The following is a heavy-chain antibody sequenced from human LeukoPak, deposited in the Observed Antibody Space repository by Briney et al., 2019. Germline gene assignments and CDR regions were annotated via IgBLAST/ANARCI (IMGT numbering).Heavy chain of an antibody. J-gene: IGHJ6*03. Sequence: GESLKISCKGSGYSFTSYWIGWVRQMPGKGLEWMGIIYPGDSDTKYSTSFQGQATISADKPISTASLQWSSLRASDTAMYYCARWLQEYYYMDVWGKRTTVTVSS. D-gene: IGHD5-24*01. CDR2: IYPGDSDT. CDR3: ARWLQEYYYMDV. CDR1: GYSFTSYW. V-gene: IGHV5-51*04.